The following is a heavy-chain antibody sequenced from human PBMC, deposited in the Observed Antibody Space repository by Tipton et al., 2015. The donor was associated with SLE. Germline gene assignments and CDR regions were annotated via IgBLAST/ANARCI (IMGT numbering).Heavy chain of an antibody. CDR2: INHSGST. Sequence: TLSLTCAVYGGSFSGYYWSWIRQPPGKGLEWIGEINHSGSTNYNPSLKSRVTISVDTSKNQFSLKLSSVTAADTAVYYCARQSMAARPDFDFWGQGTLVTVSS. CDR3: ARQSMAARPDFDF. V-gene: IGHV4-34*01. J-gene: IGHJ4*02. D-gene: IGHD6-6*01. CDR1: GGSFSGYY.